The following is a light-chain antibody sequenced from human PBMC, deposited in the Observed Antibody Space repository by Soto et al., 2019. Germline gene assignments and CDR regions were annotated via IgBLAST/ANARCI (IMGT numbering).Light chain of an antibody. J-gene: IGKJ4*01. CDR2: DAS. CDR1: QSVSSY. V-gene: IGKV3-11*01. Sequence: EIVLTQSPVTLSLSAGERATLSCRASQSVSSYLAWYQQKPGQAPRLLIYDASNRATGIPARFSGSGSGTDFTLTISSLEPEDFAVYYCQHRSNCPLTFGGGTKVEIK. CDR3: QHRSNCPLT.